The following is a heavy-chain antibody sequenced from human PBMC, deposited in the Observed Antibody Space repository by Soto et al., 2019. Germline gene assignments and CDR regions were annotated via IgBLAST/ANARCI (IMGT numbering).Heavy chain of an antibody. V-gene: IGHV1-69*13. CDR2: IIPIFGTA. J-gene: IGHJ6*02. D-gene: IGHD3-22*01. Sequence: SVKVSCKASGGTFSSYAISWVRQAPGQGLEWMGGIIPIFGTANYAQKFQGRVTITADESTSTAYMELSSLRSEDTAVYYCARENYGRYDSSGYYLDYYYYYGMDVWGQGTTVTVSS. CDR3: ARENYGRYDSSGYYLDYYYYYGMDV. CDR1: GGTFSSYA.